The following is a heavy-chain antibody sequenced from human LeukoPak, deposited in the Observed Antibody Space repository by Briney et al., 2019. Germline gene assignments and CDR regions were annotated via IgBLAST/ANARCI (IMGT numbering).Heavy chain of an antibody. CDR3: AKGMGYSFYYGMDV. J-gene: IGHJ6*02. D-gene: IGHD5-18*01. V-gene: IGHV3-9*01. CDR1: GFTFDDYA. CDR2: ISWNSGSI. Sequence: GGSLRLSCAASGFTFDDYAMNWVRQAPGKGLEWVSGISWNSGSIGYADSVKGRFTISRDNAKNSLYLQMNSLRTEDTALYYCAKGMGYSFYYGMDVWGQGTTVTVSS.